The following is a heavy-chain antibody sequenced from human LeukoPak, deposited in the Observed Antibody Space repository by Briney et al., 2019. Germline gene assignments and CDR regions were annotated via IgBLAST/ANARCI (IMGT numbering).Heavy chain of an antibody. J-gene: IGHJ6*02. CDR1: GYTFTSYD. D-gene: IGHD2-15*01. V-gene: IGHV1-8*01. CDR3: ARGYVVYYYYYGMDV. Sequence: ASVKVSCKASGYTFTSYDINWVRQATGQGLEWMGWMNPNSGNTGYAQKFPGRVTMTRNTSISTAYMELSSLRSEDKAVYYCARGYVVYYYYYGMDVWGQGTTVTVSS. CDR2: MNPNSGNT.